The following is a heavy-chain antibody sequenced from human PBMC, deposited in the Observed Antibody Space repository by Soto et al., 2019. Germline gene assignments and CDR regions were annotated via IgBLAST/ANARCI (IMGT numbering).Heavy chain of an antibody. CDR3: ARHPTYYDFWSGYHVLYYYGMDV. D-gene: IGHD3-3*01. CDR2: IYYSGST. Sequence: XATLSLTCTVSGGSISSRSYYWGWIRQPPGKGLEWIGSIYYSGSTYYNPSLKSRVTISVDTSKNQFSLKLSSVTAADTAVYYCARHPTYYDFWSGYHVLYYYGMDVWGQGTTVTVSS. J-gene: IGHJ6*02. CDR1: GGSISSRSYY. V-gene: IGHV4-39*01.